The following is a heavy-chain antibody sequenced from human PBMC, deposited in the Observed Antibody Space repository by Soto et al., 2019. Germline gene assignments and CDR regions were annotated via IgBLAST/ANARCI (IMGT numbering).Heavy chain of an antibody. V-gene: IGHV3-23*01. CDR3: ARDYYDSSGPWSYFDY. CDR1: GFTFSSYP. Sequence: GGSLRLSCAASGFTFSSYPMSWVRQAPGKGLEWVSAISGSGGSTYYADSVKGRFTIPRDNSKNTLYLQMNSLRAEDTAVYYCARDYYDSSGPWSYFDYWGQGTLVTVSS. J-gene: IGHJ4*02. CDR2: ISGSGGST. D-gene: IGHD3-22*01.